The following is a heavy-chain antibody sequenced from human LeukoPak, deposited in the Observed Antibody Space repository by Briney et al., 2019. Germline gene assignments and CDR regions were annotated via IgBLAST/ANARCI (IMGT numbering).Heavy chain of an antibody. J-gene: IGHJ4*02. CDR3: AKDYPYGSGSYYIDY. CDR1: GFTFSSYG. D-gene: IGHD3-10*01. V-gene: IGHV3-30*02. CDR2: IRYDGSNK. Sequence: GGSLRLSCAASGFTFSSYGMHWVRQAPGKGLEWVAFIRYDGSNKYYADSVKGRFTISRDNSKNTLCLQMNSLRAEDTAVYYCAKDYPYGSGSYYIDYWGQGTLVTVSS.